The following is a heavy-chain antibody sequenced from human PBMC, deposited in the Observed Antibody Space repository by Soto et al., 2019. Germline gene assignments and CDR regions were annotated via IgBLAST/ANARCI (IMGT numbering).Heavy chain of an antibody. CDR1: GGSVSSGSYY. CDR3: ASAGGYSSGWYHY. V-gene: IGHV4-61*01. Sequence: SETLSLTCTVSGGSVSSGSYYWSWIRQPPGKGLEWIGYIYYSGSTNYNPSLKSRVTISVDTSKNQFSLKLSSVTAADTAVYYCASAGGYSSGWYHYWGQGTLVTVSS. D-gene: IGHD6-19*01. J-gene: IGHJ4*02. CDR2: IYYSGST.